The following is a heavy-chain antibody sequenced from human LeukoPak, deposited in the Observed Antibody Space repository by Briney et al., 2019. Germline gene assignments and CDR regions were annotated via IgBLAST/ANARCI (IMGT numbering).Heavy chain of an antibody. V-gene: IGHV3-53*01. D-gene: IGHD6-13*01. CDR3: ARAAWYSSSWQEGYYFDY. CDR1: GFTVSSNY. Sequence: GGSLRLSCAASGFTVSSNYMSWVRQAPGKGVEWLSVIYSGDTTYFADSVKGRFTISRDNSRNTLYLEMNTLRAEDTAMYYCARAAWYSSSWQEGYYFDYWGQGTLVTVSS. CDR2: IYSGDTT. J-gene: IGHJ4*02.